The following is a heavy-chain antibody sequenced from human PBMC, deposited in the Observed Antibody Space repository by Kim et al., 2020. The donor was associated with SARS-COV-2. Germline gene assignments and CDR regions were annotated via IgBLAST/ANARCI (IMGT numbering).Heavy chain of an antibody. Sequence: ASVKVSCKASGYTFTSYYMHWVRQAPGQGLEWMGIINPSGGSTSYAQKFQGRVTMTRDTSTSTVYMELSSLRSEDTAVYYCARTMVRGVITNWFDPWGQGTLVTVSS. D-gene: IGHD3-10*01. V-gene: IGHV1-46*01. J-gene: IGHJ5*02. CDR1: GYTFTSYY. CDR3: ARTMVRGVITNWFDP. CDR2: INPSGGST.